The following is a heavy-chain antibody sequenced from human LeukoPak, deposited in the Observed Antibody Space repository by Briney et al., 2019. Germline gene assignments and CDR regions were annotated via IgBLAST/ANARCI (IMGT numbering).Heavy chain of an antibody. CDR1: GFTFSNYE. CDR2: IGSGGGSI. J-gene: IGHJ3*02. Sequence: PGGSLRLSCAASGFTFSNYEMNWVRQAPGKGLEWVSYIGSGGGSIYYADSVRGRFTSSRDNAKKSLFLQMNSLRVEDTAVYYCARDDYGGTFDAFDIWGQEAMVTVSS. D-gene: IGHD4-17*01. CDR3: ARDDYGGTFDAFDI. V-gene: IGHV3-48*03.